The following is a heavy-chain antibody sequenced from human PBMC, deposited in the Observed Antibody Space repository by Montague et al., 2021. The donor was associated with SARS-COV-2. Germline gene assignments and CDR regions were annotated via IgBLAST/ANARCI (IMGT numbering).Heavy chain of an antibody. D-gene: IGHD2-8*01. V-gene: IGHV3-33*03. CDR2: ISYEGSKR. CDR3: AKSEVVFMLYVMRDHFDH. Sequence: SLRLSCAVAGFTFNNHGMHWVRQAPGKGLEWVAYISYEGSKRFYADSVRGRFTISRDGSKNTLYPQMNSLRVEDTATYYCAKSEVVFMLYVMRDHFDHWGQGTLVTVSS. CDR1: GFTFNNHG. J-gene: IGHJ4*02.